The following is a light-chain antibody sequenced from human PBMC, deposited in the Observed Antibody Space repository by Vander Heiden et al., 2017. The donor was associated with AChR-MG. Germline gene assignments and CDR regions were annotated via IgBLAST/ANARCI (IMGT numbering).Light chain of an antibody. V-gene: IGLV1-44*01. CDR2: SSN. J-gene: IGLJ1*01. Sequence: QSVLPQPPSGSGPPGQRVTIPCSASSPNIGSNTVNWYQQLPGTAPKLLIYSSNQRPSGVPDRFSGSKSGTSASLAISGLQSEDEADYYCAAWDDSLNGFYVFGTGTKVTVL. CDR1: SPNIGSNT. CDR3: AAWDDSLNGFYV.